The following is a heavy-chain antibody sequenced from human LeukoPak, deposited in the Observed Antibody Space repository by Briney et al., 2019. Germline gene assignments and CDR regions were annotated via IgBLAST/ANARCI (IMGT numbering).Heavy chain of an antibody. CDR2: IYYSGST. V-gene: IGHV4-59*01. Sequence: TSETLSLTCTVYGGSISSYYWSWIRQPPGKGLEWIGYIYYSGSTNYNPSLKSRVTISVDTSKNQFSLKLSSVTAADTAVYYCARGWIQLYYWGQGTLVTVSS. J-gene: IGHJ4*02. CDR1: GGSISSYY. D-gene: IGHD5-18*01. CDR3: ARGWIQLYY.